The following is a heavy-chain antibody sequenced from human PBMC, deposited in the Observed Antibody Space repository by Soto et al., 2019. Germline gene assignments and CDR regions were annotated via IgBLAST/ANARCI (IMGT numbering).Heavy chain of an antibody. Sequence: QVQLVQSGAEVKKPGASVKLSCKTSGYIFINYYIHWVRQAPGQGLAWVALFNPKSGSTNYAQRLQGRVTVTSDTSTGPVYMELSRLTPKDTAVYYCARDLAAADYWGQGTLVTVSS. CDR2: FNPKSGST. J-gene: IGHJ1*01. CDR1: GYIFINYY. V-gene: IGHV1-46*04. D-gene: IGHD6-13*01. CDR3: ARDLAAADY.